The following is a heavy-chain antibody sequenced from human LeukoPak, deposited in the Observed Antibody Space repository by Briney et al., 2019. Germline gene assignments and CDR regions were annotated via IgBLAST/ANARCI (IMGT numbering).Heavy chain of an antibody. CDR1: GGSFSGYY. V-gene: IGHV4-34*01. CDR3: ARYHRSRPFDP. CDR2: INHSGST. Sequence: PSETLSLTCAVYGGSFSGYYWSWIRQPPGKGLEWIGEINHSGSTNYNPSLKSRVTISVDTSKNQFSLKLSSVTAADTAVYHCARYHRSRPFDPWGQGTLVTVSS. D-gene: IGHD6-13*01. J-gene: IGHJ5*02.